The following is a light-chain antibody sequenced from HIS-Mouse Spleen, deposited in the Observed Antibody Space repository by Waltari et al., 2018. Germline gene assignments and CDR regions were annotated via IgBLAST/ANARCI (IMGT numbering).Light chain of an antibody. V-gene: IGKV3-20*01. CDR3: QQYGSSPPQT. CDR2: GAS. Sequence: EIVLTQSPGTLSLSPGERATLSCRASQSVSSSYLAWYQHKPGQAPRLLNYGASSRATGIPDRFSGSGSGTDFTLTISRLEPEDFAVYYCQQYGSSPPQTFGQGTKLEIK. J-gene: IGKJ2*01. CDR1: QSVSSSY.